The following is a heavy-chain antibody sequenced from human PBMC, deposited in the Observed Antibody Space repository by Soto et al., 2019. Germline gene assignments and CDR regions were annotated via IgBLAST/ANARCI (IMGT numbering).Heavy chain of an antibody. V-gene: IGHV1-46*01. Sequence: QVQLVQSGADVRMPWASVKVSCKASGYTFTSNYLHWVRQAPGQGLEWMGIINPSGGSTNFAQKFQGRLSMTRDTSTSTVYMELRSLTSEDTAVYYCARDSATVTSYYYYYMDVWGKGTTVTVSS. D-gene: IGHD4-17*01. CDR1: GYTFTSNY. CDR3: ARDSATVTSYYYYYMDV. J-gene: IGHJ6*03. CDR2: INPSGGST.